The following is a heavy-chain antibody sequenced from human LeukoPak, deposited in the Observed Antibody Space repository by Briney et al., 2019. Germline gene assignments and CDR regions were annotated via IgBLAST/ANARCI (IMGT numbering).Heavy chain of an antibody. CDR3: DRGGYRSGWYKEKTWFDP. V-gene: IGHV4-61*03. D-gene: IGHD6-19*01. CDR1: GVSLSRGGYS. J-gene: IGHJ5*02. CDR2: IYNAGNT. Sequence: SETLSLTCTVSGVSLSRGGYSWSWIRQPPRKGLGWIGDIYNAGNTNYNPSLKSRFTISVASYNNYASLRLPSVTAADAAVYYCDRGGYRSGWYKEKTWFDPWGQGILVTVSS.